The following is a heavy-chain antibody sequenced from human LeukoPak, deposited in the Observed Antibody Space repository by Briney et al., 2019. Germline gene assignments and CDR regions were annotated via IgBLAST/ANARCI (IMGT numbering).Heavy chain of an antibody. CDR3: AKYEDFWSGYYDY. CDR2: ISGSGDST. J-gene: IGHJ4*02. CDR1: GFTFSSYA. D-gene: IGHD3-3*01. Sequence: PGGSLRLSCAASGFTFSSYAMSWVRQAPGKGLEWVSGISGSGDSTYYADSVKGRFTISRDNSKNTLYLQMNSLRAEDTAVYYCAKYEDFWSGYYDYWGQGTLVTVSS. V-gene: IGHV3-23*01.